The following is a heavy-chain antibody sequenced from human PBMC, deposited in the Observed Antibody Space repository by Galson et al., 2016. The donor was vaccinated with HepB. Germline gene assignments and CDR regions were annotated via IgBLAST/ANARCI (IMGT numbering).Heavy chain of an antibody. J-gene: IGHJ4*02. V-gene: IGHV4-39*07. CDR3: ASVGDWGSLGY. Sequence: SETLSLTCTVSGGSISSPSYYWGWIRQPLGKGLEWIGSIYYSGTTYYNPSLKSRVTISVDSSKNQFSLKLTSVTAADTAVYYCASVGDWGSLGYWGQGTLVTVSS. D-gene: IGHD7-27*01. CDR2: IYYSGTT. CDR1: GGSISSPSYY.